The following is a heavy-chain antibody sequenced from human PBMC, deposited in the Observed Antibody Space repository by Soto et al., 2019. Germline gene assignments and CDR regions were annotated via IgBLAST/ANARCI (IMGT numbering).Heavy chain of an antibody. D-gene: IGHD1-26*01. Sequence: GESLKISCKGSGYSFAGYWIGWVRQMPGKGLDWMGVIYPGDSDTRYSPSFHGQVTISADKSISTAYLQWSSLKASDTAMYYCARRATASRYGMDVWGQGTTVTVSS. CDR3: ARRATASRYGMDV. CDR2: IYPGDSDT. J-gene: IGHJ6*02. V-gene: IGHV5-51*01. CDR1: GYSFAGYW.